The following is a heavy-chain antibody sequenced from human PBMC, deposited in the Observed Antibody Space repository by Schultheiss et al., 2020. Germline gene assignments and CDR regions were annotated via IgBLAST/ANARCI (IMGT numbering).Heavy chain of an antibody. CDR3: VRERVSWNYAGRGDC. D-gene: IGHD1-7*01. CDR2: ISPSSTYI. CDR1: GFTFSSYS. Sequence: GGSMRLSCAASGFTFSSYSMNWVRQAPGKGLEWVSYISPSSTYIYYADSVKGRFTISRDNAKNSLYLQMNSLRAEDTAVYYCVRERVSWNYAGRGDCWGQGTLVTVSS. J-gene: IGHJ4*02. V-gene: IGHV3-21*05.